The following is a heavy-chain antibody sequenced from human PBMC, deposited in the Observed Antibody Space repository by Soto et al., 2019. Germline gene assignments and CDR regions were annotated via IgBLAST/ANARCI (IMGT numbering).Heavy chain of an antibody. D-gene: IGHD3-3*01. CDR2: IKSKTDGGTT. Sequence: GGSLRLSCAASGFTFSNAWMSWVRQAPGKGLEWVGRIKSKTDGGTTDYAAPVKGRFTISRDDSKNTLYLQMNSLKTEDKAVYYCTTAPDTIFGVVIMHYYYYYMDVWGKGTTVTVSS. CDR1: GFTFSNAW. V-gene: IGHV3-15*01. J-gene: IGHJ6*03. CDR3: TTAPDTIFGVVIMHYYYYYMDV.